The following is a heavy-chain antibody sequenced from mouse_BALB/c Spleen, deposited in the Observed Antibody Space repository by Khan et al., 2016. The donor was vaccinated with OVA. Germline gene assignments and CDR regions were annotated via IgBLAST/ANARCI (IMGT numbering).Heavy chain of an antibody. CDR2: INSAGDYN. D-gene: IGHD2-1*01. CDR1: GFTFSTFA. V-gene: IGHV5-9-3*01. J-gene: IGHJ3*01. Sequence: EVQLVESGGGLVKPGGSLKLSCAASGFTFSTFAMSWVRQTPEMRLEWVTTINSAGDYNYYPDSVKGRFTVSRDNDRNTLYLQMSSLRSDDTSMYYCARSPYGNVAYWGQGTLVTVSA. CDR3: ARSPYGNVAY.